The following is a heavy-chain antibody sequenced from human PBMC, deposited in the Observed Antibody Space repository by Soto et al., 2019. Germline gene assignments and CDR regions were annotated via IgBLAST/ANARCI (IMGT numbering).Heavy chain of an antibody. Sequence: QVQLVQSGAEVKKPGASVKVSCKASGYTFTSYAMHWVRQAPGQRLEWMGWINAGNGNTKYSQKFQARVTITRDTSASTAYMELSSLRSEDTAVYYCARGNATVTTFAFDYWGQGTLVTVSS. V-gene: IGHV1-3*01. CDR2: INAGNGNT. CDR3: ARGNATVTTFAFDY. D-gene: IGHD4-17*01. J-gene: IGHJ4*02. CDR1: GYTFTSYA.